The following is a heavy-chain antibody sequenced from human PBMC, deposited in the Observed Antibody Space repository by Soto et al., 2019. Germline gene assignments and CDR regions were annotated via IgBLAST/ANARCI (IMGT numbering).Heavy chain of an antibody. CDR1: GFTFSSCS. CDR3: SNSVATSGWYIYYMDV. CDR2: IDSSSSYI. J-gene: IGHJ6*03. D-gene: IGHD6-13*01. V-gene: IGHV3-21*01. Sequence: EVQVVESGGGLVKPGESLRLSCAASGFTFSSCSMNWVRQAPGKGLEWVSSIDSSSSYIYYADSVKGRFTISRDNAQNSLYLQMNSLRAEDTGVYYCSNSVATSGWYIYYMDVWGKGTTVTVSS.